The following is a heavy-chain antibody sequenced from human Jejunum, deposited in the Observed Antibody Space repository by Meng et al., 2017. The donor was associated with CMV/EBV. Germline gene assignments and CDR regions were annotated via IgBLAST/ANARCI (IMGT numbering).Heavy chain of an antibody. CDR2: VSSVSSYT. CDR1: GFTFDDYY. Sequence: LVESVGGLVKPGGFLRLSCAASGFTFDDYYMNWIRQAPGKGLEWVSSVSSVSSYTNYADSVKGRFTISRDNAKNSLYLQMNSLRAEDTAVYYCARDRYCTNGVCYTHFDSWGQGTLVTVSS. J-gene: IGHJ4*02. D-gene: IGHD2-8*01. CDR3: ARDRYCTNGVCYTHFDS. V-gene: IGHV3-11*06.